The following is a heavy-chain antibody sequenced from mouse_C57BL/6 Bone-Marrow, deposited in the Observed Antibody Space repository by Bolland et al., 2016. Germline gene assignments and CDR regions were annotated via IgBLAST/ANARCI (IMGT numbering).Heavy chain of an antibody. J-gene: IGHJ3*01. V-gene: IGHV1-76*01. CDR2: PGSGNT. CDR3: ARGASMDY. Sequence: PGSGNTYYNEKFKGKDTLTEEKSSSTAYMQLSSLTSEDSAVYFCARGASMDYWGQGTLV. D-gene: IGHD1-1*02.